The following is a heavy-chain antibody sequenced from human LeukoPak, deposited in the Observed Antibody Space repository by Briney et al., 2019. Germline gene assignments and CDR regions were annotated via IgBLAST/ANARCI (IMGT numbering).Heavy chain of an antibody. D-gene: IGHD3-22*01. CDR1: GYTFTGYY. V-gene: IGHV1-2*02. J-gene: IGHJ4*02. CDR3: ARSITMIVVVIGALDY. CDR2: INPNSGGT. Sequence: ASVKVSCKASGYTFTGYYMHWVRQAPGQGLEWMGWINPNSGGTSYAQKFQGRVTMTRDTSISTAYMELSRLRSDDTAVYYCARSITMIVVVIGALDYWGQGTLVTVSS.